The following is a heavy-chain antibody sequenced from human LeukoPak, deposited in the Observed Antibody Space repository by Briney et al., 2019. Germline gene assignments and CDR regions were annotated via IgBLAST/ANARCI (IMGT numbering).Heavy chain of an antibody. CDR2: IYHSGST. V-gene: IGHV4-30-2*01. J-gene: IGHJ3*02. Sequence: SQTLSLTCTVSGGSISSGGYYWSWIRQPPGKGLEWIGYIYHSGSTYYNPSLKSRVTISVDRSKNQFSLKLSSVTAADTAVYYCASSGSYYVGAFDIWGQGTMVTVSS. CDR1: GGSISSGGYY. CDR3: ASSGSYYVGAFDI. D-gene: IGHD1-26*01.